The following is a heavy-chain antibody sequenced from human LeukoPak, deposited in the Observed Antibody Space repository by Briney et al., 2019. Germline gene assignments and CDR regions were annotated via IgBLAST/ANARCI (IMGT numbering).Heavy chain of an antibody. J-gene: IGHJ3*02. V-gene: IGHV3-21*01. Sequence: GGSLRLSCAASGFTFSSYSMNWVRQAPGKGLEWVSSISSSSSYIYYADSVKGRFAISRDNAKNSLYLQMNSLRAEDTAVYYCARTSFKVFAAEDYGSGPTDIWGQGTMVTVSS. CDR2: ISSSSSYI. CDR1: GFTFSSYS. CDR3: ARTSFKVFAAEDYGSGPTDI. D-gene: IGHD3-10*01.